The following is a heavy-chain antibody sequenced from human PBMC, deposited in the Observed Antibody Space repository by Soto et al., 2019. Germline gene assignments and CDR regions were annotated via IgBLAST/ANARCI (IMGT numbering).Heavy chain of an antibody. J-gene: IGHJ1*01. CDR1: ESTFISYE. CDR2: SIPVVGTA. D-gene: IGHD3-9*01. CDR3: ARASTYFYNQ. V-gene: IGHV1-69*01. Sequence: QVQLVQSGAEVKKPGSSVTVSCKAPESTFISYEISWVRQAPGQGLEWMGGSIPVVGTANYAQKFHNRITITADESTSTAYMELCRLRSEDTAVYFCARASTYFYNQWGQGTLITVSS.